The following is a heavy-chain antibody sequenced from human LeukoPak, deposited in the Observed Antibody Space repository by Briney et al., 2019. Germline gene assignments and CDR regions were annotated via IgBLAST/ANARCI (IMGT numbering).Heavy chain of an antibody. V-gene: IGHV5-51*01. D-gene: IGHD2-15*01. CDR1: GYSFTNYW. CDR3: ARSATNWFDS. Sequence: GESLKISCQGSGYSFTNYWFGWVRQLPGKGLEWMGIIYPGDSHTRYSPSFQGQVTISADKSISTAYLQWSSLKASDTATYYCARSATNWFDSWGQGTLVTVSS. CDR2: IYPGDSHT. J-gene: IGHJ5*01.